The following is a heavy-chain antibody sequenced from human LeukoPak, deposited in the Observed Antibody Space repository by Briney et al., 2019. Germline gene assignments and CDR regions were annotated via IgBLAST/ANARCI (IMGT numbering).Heavy chain of an antibody. V-gene: IGHV1-69*05. CDR1: GGTFSSYA. CDR3: ARDRAASIAARHYYMDV. CDR2: IIPIFGTA. Sequence: SVKVSCKASGGTFSSYAISWVRQAPGQGLEWMGGIIPIFGTANYAQKSQGRVTITTDESTSTAYMELSSLRSEDTAVYYCARDRAASIAARHYYMDVWGKGTTVTVSS. J-gene: IGHJ6*03. D-gene: IGHD6-6*01.